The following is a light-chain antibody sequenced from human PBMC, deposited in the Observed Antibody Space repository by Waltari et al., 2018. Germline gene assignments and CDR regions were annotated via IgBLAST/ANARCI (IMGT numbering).Light chain of an antibody. Sequence: QSVLPQPPSVSAAPGQRVTIPCSGGSPNIGNNYVPWYRQFPGTAPKLLIYENSERPSGIPGRFSGSKSGTSATLDITGLQAGDEADYYCGTWDSSLSGAVFGGGTHLTVL. CDR1: SPNIGNNY. V-gene: IGLV1-51*02. CDR3: GTWDSSLSGAV. CDR2: ENS. J-gene: IGLJ7*01.